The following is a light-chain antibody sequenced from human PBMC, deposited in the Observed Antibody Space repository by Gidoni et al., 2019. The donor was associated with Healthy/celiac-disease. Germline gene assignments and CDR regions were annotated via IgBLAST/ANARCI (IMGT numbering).Light chain of an antibody. CDR2: DVS. CDR1: SSDVGGYNY. V-gene: IGLV2-14*03. J-gene: IGLJ1*01. CDR3: SSYTSSSTPYV. Sequence: QSALTQPASVSGSPGQSITISCTGTSSDVGGYNYVSWHQQHPGKAPNLMIYDVSNRPSGVSNRFSGSKSGNTASLTISGLQAEDEADYYCSSYTSSSTPYVFGTGTKVTVL.